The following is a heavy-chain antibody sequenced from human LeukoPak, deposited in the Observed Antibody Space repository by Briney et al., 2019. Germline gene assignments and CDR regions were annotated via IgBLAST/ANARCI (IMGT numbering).Heavy chain of an antibody. CDR2: IIPIFGTA. CDR3: AREGPEGYCNGGSCYPPLRYFDY. V-gene: IGHV1-69*05. CDR1: GGTFSSYA. D-gene: IGHD2-15*01. Sequence: SVKVSCKASGGTFSSYAISWVRQAPGQGLEWMGGIIPIFGTANYAQKFQGRVTITTDESTSTAYMELSSLRSEDTAVYYCAREGPEGYCNGGSCYPPLRYFDYWGQGTLVTVSS. J-gene: IGHJ4*02.